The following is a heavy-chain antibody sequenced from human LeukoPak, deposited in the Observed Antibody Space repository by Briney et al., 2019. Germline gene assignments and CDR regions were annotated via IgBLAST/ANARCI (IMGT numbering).Heavy chain of an antibody. D-gene: IGHD2-2*01. CDR2: TYYRSTWYN. J-gene: IGHJ5*02. V-gene: IGHV6-1*01. Sequence: SQTLSLTCAISGDSVSSNSAAWNWVRQSPSRGLEWLGRTYYRSTWYNDYAVSVRGRITVNPDTSKNQFSLHLNSVTPEDTAVYYCARRLTQYDCFDPWGQGILVTVSS. CDR1: GDSVSSNSAA. CDR3: ARRLTQYDCFDP.